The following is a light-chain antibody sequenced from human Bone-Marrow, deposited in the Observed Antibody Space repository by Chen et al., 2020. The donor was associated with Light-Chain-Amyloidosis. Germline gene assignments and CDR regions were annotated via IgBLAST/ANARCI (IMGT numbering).Light chain of an antibody. CDR3: QVWDRSSDRPV. Sequence: SCVMTQPSSVSVAPGQTATIARGGNNIGSTSVHWYQQSPGQAPLLVFYDYSDRPSGIPERLSGSNSGNTATLTISRVEAGYEADYYCQVWDRSSDRPVFGGGTKLTVL. V-gene: IGLV3-21*02. CDR2: DYS. CDR1: NIGSTS. J-gene: IGLJ3*02.